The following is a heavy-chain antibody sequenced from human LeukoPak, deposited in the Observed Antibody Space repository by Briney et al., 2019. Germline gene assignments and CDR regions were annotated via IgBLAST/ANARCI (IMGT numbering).Heavy chain of an antibody. J-gene: IGHJ4*02. D-gene: IGHD6-13*01. CDR2: ISSSSSYI. CDR1: GFTFSSYS. CDR3: ARSAATGTVDY. Sequence: GRSLRLSCAASGFTFSSYSMNWVRQAPGKGLEWVSSISSSSSYIYYADSVKGRFTMSRDNAKNSLYLQMNSLRVDDTAVYYCARSAATGTVDYWGQGTLVTVSS. V-gene: IGHV3-21*01.